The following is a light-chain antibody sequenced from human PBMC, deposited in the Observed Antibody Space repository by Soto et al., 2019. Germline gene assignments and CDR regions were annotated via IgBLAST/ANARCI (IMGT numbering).Light chain of an antibody. J-gene: IGKJ4*01. Sequence: EVVLTQSPGTLSLSPGERATLSCRASQSVSSSYLAWYQQKPGQAPRLLIYGASSRATGIPDRFSGSGSGTGFTLTISRLEPEDFAVYYCQQYGSSPIFGGGTKVDIK. CDR1: QSVSSSY. V-gene: IGKV3-20*01. CDR3: QQYGSSPI. CDR2: GAS.